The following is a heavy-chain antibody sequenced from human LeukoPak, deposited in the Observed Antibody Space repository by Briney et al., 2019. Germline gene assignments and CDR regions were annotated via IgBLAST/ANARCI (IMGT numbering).Heavy chain of an antibody. V-gene: IGHV5-51*01. CDR2: IYPSDSDS. CDR3: ARRRYGSGIFDY. J-gene: IGHJ4*02. Sequence: GDSLKISCKGSGYSFTTYWIGWVRQMPGKGLEWMGIIYPSDSDSRYRPSFQGQVTMSADKSISTAYLQWSSLKASDTAMYYCARRRYGSGIFDYWGQGTLVTVSS. CDR1: GYSFTTYW. D-gene: IGHD3-10*01.